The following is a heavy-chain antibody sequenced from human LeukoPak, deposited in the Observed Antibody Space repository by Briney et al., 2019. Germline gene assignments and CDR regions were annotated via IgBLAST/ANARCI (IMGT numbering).Heavy chain of an antibody. J-gene: IGHJ4*02. D-gene: IGHD3-22*01. V-gene: IGHV3-11*01. CDR2: INLNNGTM. CDR3: VRAYSRGYSDDFDF. CDR1: GFTFSDYY. Sequence: GGSLRLSCAASGFTFSDYYMSWFRQAPGAGLEWLSYINLNNGTMYYADSVRGRFAISRDNTKNSLYLQMNSLRGEDTAVYYCVRAYSRGYSDDFDFWGQGTLVTVS.